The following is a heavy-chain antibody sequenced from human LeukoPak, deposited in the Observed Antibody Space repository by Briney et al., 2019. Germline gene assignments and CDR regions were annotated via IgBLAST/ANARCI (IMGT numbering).Heavy chain of an antibody. J-gene: IGHJ4*02. Sequence: PGGSLRLSCTVSGFTVSSNSMSWVRQAPGKGLEWVSAISGSGYSTYYADSVKGRFTISRDNSKNTLYLQMNSLRAEDTALYFCAQWSRYFDYWGQGTLVTVSS. CDR3: AQWSRYFDY. V-gene: IGHV3-23*01. CDR1: GFTVSSNS. CDR2: ISGSGYST. D-gene: IGHD1-26*01.